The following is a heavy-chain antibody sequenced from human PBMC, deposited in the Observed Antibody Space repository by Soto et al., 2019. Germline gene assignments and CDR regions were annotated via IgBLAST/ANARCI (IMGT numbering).Heavy chain of an antibody. CDR1: GLIFSTFG. J-gene: IGHJ6*02. CDR3: VTDGEAGAVMGV. Sequence: PGGSLRLSCSASGLIFSTFGINWVRQAPGKGLEWVSSIDSTGAYIDYADSVNGRLTISRDNARDSLYLQMNSLRVEDTAIYYCVTDGEAGAVMGVWGQGTTVPVSS. D-gene: IGHD6-13*01. V-gene: IGHV3-21*01. CDR2: IDSTGAYI.